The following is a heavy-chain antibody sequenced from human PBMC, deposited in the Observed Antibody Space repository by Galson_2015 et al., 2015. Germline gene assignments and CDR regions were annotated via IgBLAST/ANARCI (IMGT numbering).Heavy chain of an antibody. V-gene: IGHV1-46*01. CDR3: ASGTVPRWDYYYMDV. CDR2: INPSGGST. J-gene: IGHJ6*03. CDR1: GYTFTSYY. D-gene: IGHD4-23*01. Sequence: SVKVSCKASGYTFTSYYMHWVRQAPGQGLEWMGIINPSGGSTSYAQKFQGRVTMTRDTSTSTVYMELSSLRSEDTAVYYCASGTVPRWDYYYMDVWGKGTTVTVSS.